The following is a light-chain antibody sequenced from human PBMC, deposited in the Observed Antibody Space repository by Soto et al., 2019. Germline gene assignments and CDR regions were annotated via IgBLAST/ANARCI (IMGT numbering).Light chain of an antibody. J-gene: IGLJ2*01. CDR1: SSDIGNF. V-gene: IGLV2-14*01. CDR2: DVS. Sequence: QSVLTQPASVSGSPGQWITISCTGTSSDIGNFVSWYLQHPGKAPKLMIYDVSSRPSGISHRFSGSKSGRTASLSISGLQADDEAEYYCCIYTGTGPWIFGGGTKLTVL. CDR3: CIYTGTGPWI.